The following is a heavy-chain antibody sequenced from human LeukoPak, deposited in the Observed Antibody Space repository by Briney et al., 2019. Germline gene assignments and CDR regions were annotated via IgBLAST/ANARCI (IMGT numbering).Heavy chain of an antibody. CDR2: IYSDGRT. Sequence: GGSLRLSCAASGFTVSDNYMSWVRQAPGKGLEWVSVIYSDGRTHYADSVEGRFTVSRDNSKNTLYLQMNSLRAEDTAVYYCAILPGYWGQGALVTVSS. J-gene: IGHJ4*02. CDR1: GFTVSDNY. V-gene: IGHV3-53*01. CDR3: AILPGY.